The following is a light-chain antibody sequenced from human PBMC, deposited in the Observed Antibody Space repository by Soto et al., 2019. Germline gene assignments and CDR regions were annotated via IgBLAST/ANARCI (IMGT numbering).Light chain of an antibody. Sequence: EIVMTQSPANLSVSPGERATLSCRSSQSFSSKLAWYQQKPGQAPRLLIYDASTRATGIPARFSGSESGTEFTLAISSLQSEDFAVYYCQQYNNWPLTFGGGTKVEI. J-gene: IGKJ4*01. CDR2: DAS. CDR1: QSFSSK. V-gene: IGKV3-15*01. CDR3: QQYNNWPLT.